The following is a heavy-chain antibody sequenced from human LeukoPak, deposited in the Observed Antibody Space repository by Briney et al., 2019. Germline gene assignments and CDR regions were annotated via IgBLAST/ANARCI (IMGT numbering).Heavy chain of an antibody. CDR1: GGSFSAYY. J-gene: IGHJ2*01. D-gene: IGHD6-13*01. V-gene: IGHV4-34*01. CDR2: INHSGST. Sequence: SETLSLTCAVYGGSFSAYYWSWIRQPPGKGLEWIGEINHSGSTNYNPSLKSRVTIPVDTSKNQFSLKVSSVTAADTAVYYCARPYSSSWGYFDLWGRGTLVTVSS. CDR3: ARPYSSSWGYFDL.